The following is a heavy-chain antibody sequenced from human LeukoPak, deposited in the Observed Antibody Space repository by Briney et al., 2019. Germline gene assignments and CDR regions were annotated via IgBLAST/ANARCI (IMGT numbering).Heavy chain of an antibody. CDR1: GGTFSSYA. CDR2: IIPIFGTA. CDR3: ARDLYYYDSSGRAVLRY. D-gene: IGHD3-22*01. J-gene: IGHJ4*02. V-gene: IGHV1-69*05. Sequence: ASVKVSCKASGGTFSSYAISWVRQAPGQGLEWMGGIIPIFGTANYAQKFQGRVTITTDESTSTAYMELSSLRSEDTAVYYCARDLYYYDSSGRAVLRYRGQGTLVTVSS.